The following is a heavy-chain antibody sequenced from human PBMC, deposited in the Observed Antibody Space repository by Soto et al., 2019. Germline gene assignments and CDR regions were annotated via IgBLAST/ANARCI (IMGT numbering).Heavy chain of an antibody. Sequence: ASVKVSCKASGYTFTSYGIIWVRQAPGQGLEWMGWIGAYNGNTNYAQKLQGRVTMTTDTSTSTAYMELRSLRSDDTAVYYCARGDDYGDSYNAFDIWGQGTMVTVSS. CDR3: ARGDDYGDSYNAFDI. D-gene: IGHD4-17*01. J-gene: IGHJ3*02. V-gene: IGHV1-18*01. CDR1: GYTFTSYG. CDR2: IGAYNGNT.